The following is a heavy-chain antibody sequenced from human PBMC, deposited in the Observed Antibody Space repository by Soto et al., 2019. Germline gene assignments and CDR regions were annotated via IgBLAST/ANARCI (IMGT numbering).Heavy chain of an antibody. Sequence: GASVKVSCKASCYTFTSSGIIWVRQAPGQGLEWMGWISAYNGNTNYAQKLQGRVTMTTDTSTSTAYMELRSLRSDDTAVYYCAREAYSSSSDWGQGTLVTVSS. CDR1: CYTFTSSG. CDR3: AREAYSSSSD. V-gene: IGHV1-18*01. D-gene: IGHD6-6*01. CDR2: ISAYNGNT. J-gene: IGHJ4*02.